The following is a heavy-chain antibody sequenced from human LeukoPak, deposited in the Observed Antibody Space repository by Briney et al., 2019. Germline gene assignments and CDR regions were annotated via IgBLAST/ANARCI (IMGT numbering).Heavy chain of an antibody. J-gene: IGHJ6*03. CDR1: GYTFTSYS. CDR2: ISASGIST. D-gene: IGHD3-3*01. V-gene: IGHV1-46*04. CDR3: ARDLGPPYYDVWSERAYYYYYMDV. Sequence: GGSLKVSCAASGYTFTSYSMRWVRQAPGQGLEWVSIISASGISTYYAQTLQGRVTITRDMSTSTVYMQMSSLRAEDTAVYYCARDLGPPYYDVWSERAYYYYYMDVWGKGTTVTVSS.